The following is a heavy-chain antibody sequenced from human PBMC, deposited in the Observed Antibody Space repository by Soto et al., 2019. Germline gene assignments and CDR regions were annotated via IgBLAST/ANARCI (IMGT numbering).Heavy chain of an antibody. D-gene: IGHD2-15*01. Sequence: SATLSLTCTVSGGSISSGGYYWSWIRQHPGKGLERIGYIYYSGSTYYNPSLKSRVTISVDTSKNQFSLKLSSVTAADTAVYYCAGLRYCSGGSCSYYYYGMDVWGQGTTVTVSS. CDR1: GGSISSGGYY. V-gene: IGHV4-31*03. CDR2: IYYSGST. CDR3: AGLRYCSGGSCSYYYYGMDV. J-gene: IGHJ6*02.